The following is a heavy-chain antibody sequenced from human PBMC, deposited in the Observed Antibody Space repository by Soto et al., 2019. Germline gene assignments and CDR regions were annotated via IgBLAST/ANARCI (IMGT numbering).Heavy chain of an antibody. V-gene: IGHV1-69*13. Sequence: SVRVSCKASGGTFSSYAISWVRQAPGQGLEWMGGIIPIFGTANYAQKFQGRVTITADESTSTAYMELSSLRSEDTAVYYCARGINRRYYGMDVWGQGTTVTVSS. CDR1: GGTFSSYA. J-gene: IGHJ6*02. CDR2: IIPIFGTA. CDR3: ARGINRRYYGMDV.